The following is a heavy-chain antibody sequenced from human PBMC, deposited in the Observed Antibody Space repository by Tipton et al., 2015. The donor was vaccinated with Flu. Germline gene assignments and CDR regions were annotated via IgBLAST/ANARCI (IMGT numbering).Heavy chain of an antibody. CDR1: GDSFSFYY. V-gene: IGHV4-59*01. CDR2: MHYTGRT. D-gene: IGHD6-6*01. J-gene: IGHJ4*02. Sequence: TLSLTCSVSGDSFSFYYWTWVRQSPGKGLEWLGYMHYTGRTNQNPSLRSRVSISVDTATNHFSLKLTSVTVAYTVVYYCTRGVQARRAPHHFDSWGQGILVAVSS. CDR3: TRGVQARRAPHHFDS.